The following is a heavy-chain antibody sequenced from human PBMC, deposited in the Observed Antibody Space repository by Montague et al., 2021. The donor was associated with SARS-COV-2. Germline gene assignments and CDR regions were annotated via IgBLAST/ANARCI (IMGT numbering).Heavy chain of an antibody. CDR1: GGSISSSGYY. Sequence: TLSLTCTVSGGSISSSGYYWSWIRQHPGKGLEWIGFIYYSGSTYYNPSLKSRVTISVDTSKNQFSLKLSSVTAADTAVYYCARDAINRITIFGVVARGWYFDLWGRGTLVTVSS. J-gene: IGHJ2*01. D-gene: IGHD3-3*01. CDR2: IYYSGST. CDR3: ARDAINRITIFGVVARGWYFDL. V-gene: IGHV4-31*03.